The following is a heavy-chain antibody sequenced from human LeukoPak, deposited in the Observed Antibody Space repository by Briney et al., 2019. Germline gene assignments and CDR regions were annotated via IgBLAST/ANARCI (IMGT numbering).Heavy chain of an antibody. J-gene: IGHJ4*02. D-gene: IGHD3-22*01. CDR1: GGTFSSYA. Sequence: ASVKVSCKASGGTFSSYAISWVRQAPGQGLEWMGGIIPIFGTANYAQKFQGRVTITADESTSTAYMELSSLRSEDTAVYYCAREFTMIVVAPPGPGGQVNYFDYWGQGTLVTVSS. V-gene: IGHV1-69*13. CDR3: AREFTMIVVAPPGPGGQVNYFDY. CDR2: IIPIFGTA.